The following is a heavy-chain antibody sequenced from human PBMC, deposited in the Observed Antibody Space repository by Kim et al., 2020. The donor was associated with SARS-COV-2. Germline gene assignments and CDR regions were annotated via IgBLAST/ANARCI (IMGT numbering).Heavy chain of an antibody. V-gene: IGHV4-31*02. D-gene: IGHD5-18*01. Sequence: LKSRVTISVDTSKNQFSLKLSSVTAADTAVYYCARGSSYGSYGTEWYFDLWGRGTLVTVSS. J-gene: IGHJ2*01. CDR3: ARGSSYGSYGTEWYFDL.